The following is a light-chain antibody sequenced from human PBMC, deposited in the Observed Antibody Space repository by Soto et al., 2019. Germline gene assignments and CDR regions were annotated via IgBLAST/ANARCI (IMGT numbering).Light chain of an antibody. CDR3: QQYNSYSS. CDR1: QGISSY. V-gene: IGKV1-9*01. CDR2: AAS. Sequence: IHLTQSPSSLSASVGDRVTITCRASQGISSYLAWYQQKPGKAPKLLIYAASTLQSGVPSRFSGSGSGTEFTLTISSLQPDDFATYYCQQYNSYSSFGQGTKVDIK. J-gene: IGKJ1*01.